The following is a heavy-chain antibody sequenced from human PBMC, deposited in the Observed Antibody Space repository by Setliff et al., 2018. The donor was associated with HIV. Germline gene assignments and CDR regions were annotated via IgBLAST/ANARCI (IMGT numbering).Heavy chain of an antibody. CDR2: MNHRGVI. CDR3: FLFYDDRSGFYWD. J-gene: IGHJ4*02. CDR1: GGSFSGYY. Sequence: ETLSLTCTVHGGSFSGYYWTWIRQPPGKGLEFIGEMNHRGVIKYLSSLKSRVTMAVDTSKKQFSLKLKSVTAADTAVYYCFLFYDDRSGFYWDWGQGTPVTVSS. D-gene: IGHD3-22*01. V-gene: IGHV4-34*01.